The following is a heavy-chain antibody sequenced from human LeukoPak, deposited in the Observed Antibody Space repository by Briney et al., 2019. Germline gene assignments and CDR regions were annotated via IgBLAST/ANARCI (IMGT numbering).Heavy chain of an antibody. D-gene: IGHD6-19*01. CDR2: ISWNSGSI. CDR3: AKDIGAVAGLFDY. Sequence: PGRSLRLSCAASGFTFDDYAMHWVRQAPGKGLEWVSGISWNSGSIGYADSVKGRFTISRDNAKNSLYLQMNSLRAEDTALYYCAKDIGAVAGLFDYWGQGTLVTVSS. J-gene: IGHJ4*02. V-gene: IGHV3-9*01. CDR1: GFTFDDYA.